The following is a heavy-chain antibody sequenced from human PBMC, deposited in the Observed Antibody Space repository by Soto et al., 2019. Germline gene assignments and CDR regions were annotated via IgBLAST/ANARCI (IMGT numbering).Heavy chain of an antibody. CDR1: GFSFSTYA. Sequence: QVQLVESGGGVVQPGRSLRLSCAASGFSFSTYAMQWVRQPPGKGLDWVALISYDGSDKDYADSVQGRFTISRDNSKNPLYLQMNSLRAEDTAVYYCARPAVAFYYYGMDVWGQGTTVTVSS. J-gene: IGHJ6*02. CDR2: ISYDGSDK. V-gene: IGHV3-30-3*01. D-gene: IGHD6-19*01. CDR3: ARPAVAFYYYGMDV.